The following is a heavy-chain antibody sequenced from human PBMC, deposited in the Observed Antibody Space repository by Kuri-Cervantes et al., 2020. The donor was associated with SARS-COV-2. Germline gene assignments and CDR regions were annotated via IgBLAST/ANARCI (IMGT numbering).Heavy chain of an antibody. CDR3: ATESSSWYGGSFDY. D-gene: IGHD6-13*01. Sequence: GESLKISCAASGFTFSRYGMHWVRQAPGKGLEYVSAISSNGGSAYYADSVKGRFTVSRDNSKNTLYLQMNSLRAEDTAVYYCATESSSWYGGSFDYWGQGTLVTVSS. CDR1: GFTFSRYG. J-gene: IGHJ4*02. CDR2: ISSNGGSA. V-gene: IGHV3-64*02.